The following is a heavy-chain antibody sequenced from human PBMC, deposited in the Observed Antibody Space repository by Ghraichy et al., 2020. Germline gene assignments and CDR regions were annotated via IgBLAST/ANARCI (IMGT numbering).Heavy chain of an antibody. V-gene: IGHV4-59*13. J-gene: IGHJ3*02. CDR1: GGSISSYF. D-gene: IGHD3/OR15-3a*01. Sequence: SETLSLTCTVSGGSISSYFWVWIRKPPGKALEWIGYIYHSGSTKYNPSLGSRLTIEVDSSRNQFSLNLNSVTAADTAVYYCAGARGPWDAFDMWGQGTNVTVSS. CDR3: AGARGPWDAFDM. CDR2: IYHSGST.